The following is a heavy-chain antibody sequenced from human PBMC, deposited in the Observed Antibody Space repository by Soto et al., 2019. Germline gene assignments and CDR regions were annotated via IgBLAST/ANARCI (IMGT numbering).Heavy chain of an antibody. Sequence: QVQLQESGPGLVKPSETLSLTCTVSGGSLSSYYWSWIRQPAGKGLEWVGRIFSSGSTNYNPSLKSRVTMSVDSSKKQFSLKLRSVTAANTAVYYCARDPLTRFDYWGQGTLVIVSS. CDR3: ARDPLTRFDY. J-gene: IGHJ4*02. V-gene: IGHV4-4*07. CDR2: IFSSGST. CDR1: GGSLSSYY. D-gene: IGHD3-16*02.